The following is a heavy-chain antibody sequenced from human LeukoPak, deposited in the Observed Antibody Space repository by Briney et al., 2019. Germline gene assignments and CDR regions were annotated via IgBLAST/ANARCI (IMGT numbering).Heavy chain of an antibody. Sequence: GGSLRPSCAASGFTVSSFGMSWVRQAPGKGLEWVSAITGGGYGTYYSDSVKGRFTISGDNSKNTLYLQMNSLRAEDTAIYYCAKDSPVLTYWGQGALVTVSS. CDR3: AKDSPVLTY. V-gene: IGHV3-23*01. J-gene: IGHJ4*02. CDR1: GFTVSSFG. CDR2: ITGGGYGT.